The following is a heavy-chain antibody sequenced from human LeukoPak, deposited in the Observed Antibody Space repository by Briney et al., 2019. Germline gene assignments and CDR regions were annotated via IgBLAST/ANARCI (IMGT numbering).Heavy chain of an antibody. CDR1: GFAFGTYW. V-gene: IGHV3-7*01. CDR3: ARRVVGGTDYFDY. D-gene: IGHD1-26*01. J-gene: IGHJ4*02. CDR2: IKIDGTEK. Sequence: PGGSLRLSCAASGFAFGTYWMTWVRQAPGKGLEWVANIKIDGTEKRYADSVKGRFTISRGNAKNSLYLQMSSLRAEDTAVYYCARRVVGGTDYFDYWGQGTLVTVSS.